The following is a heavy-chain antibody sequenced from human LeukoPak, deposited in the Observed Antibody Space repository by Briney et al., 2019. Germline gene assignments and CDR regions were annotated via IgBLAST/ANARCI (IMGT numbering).Heavy chain of an antibody. V-gene: IGHV4-39*01. CDR1: GGSFSSSSYY. CDR3: ASGWLQPTASPDY. D-gene: IGHD5-24*01. CDR2: MYYSGST. J-gene: IGHJ4*02. Sequence: SSETLSLTCTVSGGSFSSSSYYWGWIRQPPGKGLEWIGSMYYSGSTYYNPSLKSRVTISVDTSKNQFSLKLSSVTAADTAVYYCASGWLQPTASPDYWGQGTLVTVSS.